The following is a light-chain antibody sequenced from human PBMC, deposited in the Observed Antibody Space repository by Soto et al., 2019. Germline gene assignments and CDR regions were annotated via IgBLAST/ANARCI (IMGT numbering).Light chain of an antibody. V-gene: IGKV1-39*01. Sequence: DIQMTQSPSSLSASVGDRVTITCRASQSISSFLNWYQHKKGKAPKLLIYGASGLQGGVPSRFSGSGSGTDFTLTISSLQSEDSATYYCQQSFTTPTFGQGTRLEIE. CDR1: QSISSF. CDR2: GAS. J-gene: IGKJ5*01. CDR3: QQSFTTPT.